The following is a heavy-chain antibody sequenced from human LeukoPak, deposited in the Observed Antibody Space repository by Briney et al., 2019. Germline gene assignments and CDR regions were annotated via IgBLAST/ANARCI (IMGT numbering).Heavy chain of an antibody. CDR1: GFTFSSYG. Sequence: GGSLRLSCAASGFTFSSYGMHWVRQAPGKGLEWVAVISYDGSNKYYADSVKGRFTISRDNSKNTLYLQMNSLRAEDTAMYYCARRFYEEDYFDYWGQGTLVTVSS. CDR2: ISYDGSNK. V-gene: IGHV3-30*03. CDR3: ARRFYEEDYFDY. D-gene: IGHD5/OR15-5a*01. J-gene: IGHJ4*02.